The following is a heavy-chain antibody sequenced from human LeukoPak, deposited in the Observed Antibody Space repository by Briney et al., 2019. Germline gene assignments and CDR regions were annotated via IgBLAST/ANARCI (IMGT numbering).Heavy chain of an antibody. J-gene: IGHJ1*01. CDR3: ATSIVGFTYDEHFQH. D-gene: IGHD1-26*01. CDR2: ISYDGSKK. CDR1: GFTFSSYG. Sequence: GGSLRLSCAASGFTFSSYGMHWVRQAPGKGLEWVAVISYDGSKKYYADSVKGRFTISRDNSKNTLYLQLNSLRVEDTAVYYCATSIVGFTYDEHFQHWGQGTLVTVSS. V-gene: IGHV3-30*03.